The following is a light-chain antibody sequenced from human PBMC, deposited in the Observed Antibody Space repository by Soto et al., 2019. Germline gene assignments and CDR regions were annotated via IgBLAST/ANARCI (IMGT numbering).Light chain of an antibody. Sequence: EIVLTQSPATLSLSPGERATLSCRASQSVSSYFACYQQKPGQPPRLLIYDASNRATASPARFSGSGSVTDFTLTISSLEQEDFAVYYCHQRSSWPVWTFGQATKLDIK. V-gene: IGKV3-11*01. J-gene: IGKJ2*02. CDR2: DAS. CDR3: HQRSSWPVWT. CDR1: QSVSSY.